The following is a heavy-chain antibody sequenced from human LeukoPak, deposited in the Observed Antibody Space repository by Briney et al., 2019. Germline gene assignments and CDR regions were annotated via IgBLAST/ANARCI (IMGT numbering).Heavy chain of an antibody. D-gene: IGHD3-22*01. V-gene: IGHV3-20*04. CDR2: INWNGGST. CDR1: GFTFDDYG. CDR3: ARASRYYYDSSGYYFEY. Sequence: GGSLRLSCAASGFTFDDYGMSWVRQAPGKGLEWVSGINWNGGSTGYADSVKGRFTISRDNAKNSLYLQMNSLRAEDTAVYYCARASRYYYDSSGYYFEYWGQGTLVTVSS. J-gene: IGHJ4*02.